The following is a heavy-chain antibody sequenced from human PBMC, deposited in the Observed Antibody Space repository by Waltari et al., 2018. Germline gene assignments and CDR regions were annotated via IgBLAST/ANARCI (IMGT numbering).Heavy chain of an antibody. CDR2: INHSGST. D-gene: IGHD3-10*01. CDR1: GGSFSGYY. J-gene: IGHJ4*02. V-gene: IGHV4-34*01. CDR3: ARGVKYYGSGSYGDY. Sequence: QVQLQQWGAGLLKPAATLSLTCAVYGGSFSGYYWSWIRPPPVKGLEWIREINHSGSTNYNPSLKSRVTISVDTSKNQFSLKLSSVIAADTAVYYCARGVKYYGSGSYGDYWGQGTLVTVSS.